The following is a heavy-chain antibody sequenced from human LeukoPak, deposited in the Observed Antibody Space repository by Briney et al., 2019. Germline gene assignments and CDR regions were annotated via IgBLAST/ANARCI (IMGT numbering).Heavy chain of an antibody. D-gene: IGHD4-4*01. CDR2: INHSGST. CDR3: ASGDYKGTEFDP. CDR1: GGSFSGYY. Sequence: NPSETLSLTCAVYGGSFSGYYWSWIRQPPGKGLEWIGEINHSGSTNYNPSLKSRVTISVDTSKNQFSLKLSSVTAADTAVYYCASGDYKGTEFDPWGQGTLVTVSS. V-gene: IGHV4-34*01. J-gene: IGHJ5*02.